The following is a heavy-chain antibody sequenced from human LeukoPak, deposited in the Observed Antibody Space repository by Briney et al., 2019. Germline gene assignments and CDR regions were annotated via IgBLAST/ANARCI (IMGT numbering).Heavy chain of an antibody. CDR2: IYYSGST. CDR3: ARDLSVRPDYYDSSGYDY. Sequence: PSETLSLTXTVSGGSISSYYWSWIRQPPGKGLEWIGYIYYSGSTNYNPSLKSRVTISVDTSKNQFSLKLSSVTAADTAVYYCARDLSVRPDYYDSSGYDYWGQGTLVTVSS. J-gene: IGHJ4*02. V-gene: IGHV4-59*01. CDR1: GGSISSYY. D-gene: IGHD3-22*01.